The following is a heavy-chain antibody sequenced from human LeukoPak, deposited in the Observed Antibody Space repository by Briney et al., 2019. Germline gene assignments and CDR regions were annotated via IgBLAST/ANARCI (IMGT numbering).Heavy chain of an antibody. CDR2: VFYSGNT. J-gene: IGHJ3*02. V-gene: IGHV4-61*05. D-gene: IGHD5-18*01. CDR3: ARGYSFGNFVYAFDI. CDR1: GDSISSSSYY. Sequence: SAETLSLTCSVSGDSISSSSYYYNRLRQTPGKGLEWIGYVFYSGNTNYNPSLKSRLTISVDTSKDQVSLNLNSVTAADTAVYYCARGYSFGNFVYAFDIWGQGTTVAVSS.